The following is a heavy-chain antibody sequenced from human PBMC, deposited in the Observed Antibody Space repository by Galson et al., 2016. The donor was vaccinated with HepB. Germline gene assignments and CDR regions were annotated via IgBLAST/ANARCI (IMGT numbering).Heavy chain of an antibody. D-gene: IGHD4-17*01. J-gene: IGHJ4*02. CDR1: GFTFSTYS. CDR3: ARDGAPSYGDYPDY. Sequence: SLRLSCAASGFTFSTYSMNWLRQAPGKGLEWVSSITSDSTYTWYADSVKGRFTISRDNAKNSLYLHMNSLRTEDTALYYCARDGAPSYGDYPDYWGQGTLVTVSS. CDR2: ITSDSTYT. V-gene: IGHV3-21*06.